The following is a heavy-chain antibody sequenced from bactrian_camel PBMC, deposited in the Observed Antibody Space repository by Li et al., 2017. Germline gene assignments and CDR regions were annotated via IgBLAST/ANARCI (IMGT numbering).Heavy chain of an antibody. CDR3: AAARRWYCSDTPYEAEYDY. D-gene: IGHD2*01. Sequence: HVQLVESGGGSVQTGGSLTLLCTISGDIGRQYCLGWFRQAPGKDHEGVAALDEDGSPSYTNSVKGRFTVSLDSAANTLNLQMNSLKPEDTAMYYCAAARRWYCSDTPYEAEYDYWGQGTQVTVS. J-gene: IGHJ4*01. CDR2: LDEDGSP. CDR1: GDIGRQYC. V-gene: IGHV3S53*01.